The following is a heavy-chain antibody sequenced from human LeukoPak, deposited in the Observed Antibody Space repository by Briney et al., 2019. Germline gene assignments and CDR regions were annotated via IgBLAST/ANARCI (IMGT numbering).Heavy chain of an antibody. V-gene: IGHV3-23*01. CDR1: GFTFSSYA. D-gene: IGHD3-10*01. Sequence: HSGGSLRLSCAASGFTFSSYAMSWVRQAPGKGLEWVSTISGSGAYTYYADSVKGRFTISRDNSKNTLYLQMNSLRAEDTAVYYCAKYFASGSYYKLAHWGQGTLVTVSS. CDR3: AKYFASGSYYKLAH. J-gene: IGHJ1*01. CDR2: ISGSGAYT.